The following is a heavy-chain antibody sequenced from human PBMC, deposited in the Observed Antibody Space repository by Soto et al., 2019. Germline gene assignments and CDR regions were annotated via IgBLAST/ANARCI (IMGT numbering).Heavy chain of an antibody. CDR2: IIASGGTT. J-gene: IGHJ3*01. CDR1: GFTFGNYA. D-gene: IGHD4-17*01. Sequence: EVQLVESGGGLVQPGGSLRLSCAASGFTFGNYAMSWVRQAPGKGLEWVSSIIASGGTTYYADAVKCHFTISKESFTNTLFLQMKSQRAEDTATYYCVKDLSRDGDHDILDAFELWGKGPMVTVSS. CDR3: VKDLSRDGDHDILDAFEL. V-gene: IGHV3-23*04.